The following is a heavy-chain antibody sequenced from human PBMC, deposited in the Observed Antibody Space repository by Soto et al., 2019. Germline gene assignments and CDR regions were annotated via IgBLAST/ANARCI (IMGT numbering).Heavy chain of an antibody. V-gene: IGHV4-31*03. CDR1: GGYLSSGGYY. CDR3: ASGRFDALEGYCSSTSCYLYFDY. J-gene: IGHJ4*02. D-gene: IGHD2-2*01. Sequence: SETLSLTCSVSGGYLSSGGYYWRWIRQHPGKGLEWIGYIYYRGSTYYNPSLKSRVSISVDTSKKQFSLKLSSVTAADTAIYYCASGRFDALEGYCSSTSCYLYFDYWGQGTLVTVSS. CDR2: IYYRGST.